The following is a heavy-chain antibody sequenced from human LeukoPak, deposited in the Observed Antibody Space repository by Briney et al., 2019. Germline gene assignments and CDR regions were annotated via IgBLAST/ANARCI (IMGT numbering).Heavy chain of an antibody. J-gene: IGHJ4*02. V-gene: IGHV4-59*12. D-gene: IGHD6-19*01. CDR2: IYYSGRT. CDR1: GGSISSYS. CDR3: ARGRSSGWFSD. Sequence: PSETLSLTCTVSGGSISSYSWSWIRQPPGRGLEWIGYIYYSGRTNYNPCLKSRVPLSVDTTKSQFSLKLSSVTAADTAVYYCARGRSSGWFSDWGQGTLVTVSS.